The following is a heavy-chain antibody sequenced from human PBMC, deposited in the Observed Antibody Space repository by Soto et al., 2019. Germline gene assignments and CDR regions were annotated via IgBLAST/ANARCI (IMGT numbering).Heavy chain of an antibody. J-gene: IGHJ6*04. CDR3: ARVRYYSGSGSYPRYYYGMDV. CDR2: IYYSGST. D-gene: IGHD3-10*01. Sequence: PSETLCITCTFSVGSISSYYWSWTRQPPGKGLDWIGYIYYSGSTNYNPSLKSRVTISVDTSKNQFSLKLSSVTAADTAVYYCARVRYYSGSGSYPRYYYGMDVWGKGTTVTVSS. V-gene: IGHV4-59*01. CDR1: VGSISSYY.